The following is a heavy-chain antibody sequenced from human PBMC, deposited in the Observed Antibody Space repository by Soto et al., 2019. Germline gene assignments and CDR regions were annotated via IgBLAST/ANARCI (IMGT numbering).Heavy chain of an antibody. J-gene: IGHJ4*02. D-gene: IGHD4-17*01. V-gene: IGHV3-30*03. CDR3: VTYNDLGDCDFKVHY. Sequence: QVQLVESGGGVVQPGRSLRLSCAASGFTFSNYGMHWVRQATGKGLEWVAVISSDGSYEYYGDSVKGRFTVSRDNSKNTLYVQMDSLRAEDTAVYYCVTYNDLGDCDFKVHYWGQGTLVTVSS. CDR1: GFTFSNYG. CDR2: ISSDGSYE.